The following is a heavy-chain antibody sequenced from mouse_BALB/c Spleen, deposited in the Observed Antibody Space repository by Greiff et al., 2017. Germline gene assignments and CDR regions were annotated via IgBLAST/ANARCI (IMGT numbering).Heavy chain of an antibody. CDR3: ARLWGNYESAMDY. D-gene: IGHD2-1*01. CDR1: GYTFTSYW. V-gene: IGHV1S81*02. Sequence: QVQLQQPGAELVKPGASVKLSCKASGYTFTSYWMHWVKQRPGQGLEWIGEINPSNGRTNYNEKFKSKATLTVDKSSSTAYMQLSSLTSEDSAVYYCARLWGNYESAMDYWGQGTSVTVSS. CDR2: INPSNGRT. J-gene: IGHJ4*01.